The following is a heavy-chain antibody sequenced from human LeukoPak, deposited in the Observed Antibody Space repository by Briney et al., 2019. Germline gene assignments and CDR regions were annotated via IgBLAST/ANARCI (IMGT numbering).Heavy chain of an antibody. CDR3: ARYYCSSTSCKSYYFDY. Sequence: GGSLRLSCAVSGFTFSNAWMSWVRQAPGKGLEWVSSISSSSSYIYYADSVKGRFTISRDNAKNSLYLQMNSLRAEDTAVYYCARYYCSSTSCKSYYFDYWGQGTLVTVSS. V-gene: IGHV3-21*01. CDR2: ISSSSSYI. D-gene: IGHD2-2*01. CDR1: GFTFSNAW. J-gene: IGHJ4*02.